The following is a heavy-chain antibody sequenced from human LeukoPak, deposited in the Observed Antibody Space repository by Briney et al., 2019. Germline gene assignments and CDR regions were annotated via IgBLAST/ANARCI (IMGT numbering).Heavy chain of an antibody. CDR3: ATILGNYYDSSGQYYFDY. Sequence: SETLSLTCTVSGGSISSSSYYWGWIRQPPGKGLEWIGSIYYSGSTYYNPSLKSRVTISVDTSKNQFSLKLSSVTAADTAVYYCATILGNYYDSSGQYYFDYWGRGTLVTVSS. D-gene: IGHD3-22*01. J-gene: IGHJ4*02. CDR2: IYYSGST. V-gene: IGHV4-39*01. CDR1: GGSISSSSYY.